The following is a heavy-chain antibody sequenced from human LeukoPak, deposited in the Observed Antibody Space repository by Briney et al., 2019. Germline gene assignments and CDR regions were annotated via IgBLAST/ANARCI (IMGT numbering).Heavy chain of an antibody. CDR3: ARDQGSYGFFDY. V-gene: IGHV3-33*01. J-gene: IGHJ4*02. Sequence: GRSLRLSCAASGFAFSTYGTHWVRQAPGKGLEWVAVIWYDGSNKYYADSVKGRFTISRDNSKNTLYLQMDSLRAEDTAVYYCARDQGSYGFFDYWGQGTLVTVSS. D-gene: IGHD3-10*01. CDR1: GFAFSTYG. CDR2: IWYDGSNK.